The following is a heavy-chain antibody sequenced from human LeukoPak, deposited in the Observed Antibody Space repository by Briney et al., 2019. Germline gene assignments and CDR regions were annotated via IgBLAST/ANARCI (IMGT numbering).Heavy chain of an antibody. CDR1: GGSISSSHYY. CDR3: AILPATDTYYYDNSGYYRPGVH. V-gene: IGHV4-39*07. D-gene: IGHD3-22*01. CDR2: IYYTGST. J-gene: IGHJ4*02. Sequence: SETVSLTCTVSGGSISSSHYYWGWIRQPPGKGLEWIGSIYYTGSTYYNPSLKSRVTISVDTSKNQFSLKLRFATAADTAVYYCAILPATDTYYYDNSGYYRPGVHWGQGTLVTVSS.